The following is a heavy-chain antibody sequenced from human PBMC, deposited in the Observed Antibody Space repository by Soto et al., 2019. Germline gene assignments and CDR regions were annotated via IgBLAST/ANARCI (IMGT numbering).Heavy chain of an antibody. Sequence: SETLSLTCTVSGDSVSSGTYDWNWIRQSPGKGLEWIGYISNSGNTDYNPSLKSRVTISLDTSENQFSLRLSSVTAADTAVYHCVRGRLYFSENSGFYYRGPLDYWGQGSLVTVSS. V-gene: IGHV4-61*01. J-gene: IGHJ4*02. D-gene: IGHD3-22*01. CDR1: GDSVSSGTYD. CDR2: ISNSGNT. CDR3: VRGRLYFSENSGFYYRGPLDY.